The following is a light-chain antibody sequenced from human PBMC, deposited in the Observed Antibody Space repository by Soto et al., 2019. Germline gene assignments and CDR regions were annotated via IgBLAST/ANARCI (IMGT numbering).Light chain of an antibody. CDR3: SSYTTRNTYV. CDR2: EVS. CDR1: SSDVGGYNY. V-gene: IGLV2-14*01. J-gene: IGLJ1*01. Sequence: QSALAQPASVSGYPGQSITISCTGRSSDVGGYNYVSWYQQHPGKAPKFMIYEVSRRPSGVSNRFSGSKSGNTASLTVSGLQAEDEADSYCSSYTTRNTYVFGTGTKVTVL.